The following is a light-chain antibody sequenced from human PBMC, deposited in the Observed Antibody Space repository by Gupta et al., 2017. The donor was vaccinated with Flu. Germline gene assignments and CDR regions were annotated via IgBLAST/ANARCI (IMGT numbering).Light chain of an antibody. CDR3: RRGTHPWT. J-gene: IGKJ2*02. V-gene: IGKV2-30*01. Sequence: DVVMTQSPLSLPVTLGQPASISCRSSQSLVYKNGITYLNWFQQRPGQSPRRLIYEVSNRDSGVPDRFSGSGSGTDFTLKISRGEAEDVGVYYCRRGTHPWTFGQGTRLEI. CDR2: EVS. CDR1: QSLVYKNGITY.